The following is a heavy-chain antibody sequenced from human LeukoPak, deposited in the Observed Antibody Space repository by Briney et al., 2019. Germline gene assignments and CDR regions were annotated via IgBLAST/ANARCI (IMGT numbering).Heavy chain of an antibody. V-gene: IGHV4-39*01. Sequence: SETLSLTCTVSGGSISSGSSYWGWIRQPPGKGLEWIGNIYYSGSTYYNPSLKSRVTISVDTSKNQFSLKLSSVTAADTAVYYCARRAAAGHFDYWGQGTLVTVSS. CDR2: IYYSGST. CDR1: GGSISSGSSY. CDR3: ARRAAAGHFDY. D-gene: IGHD6-13*01. J-gene: IGHJ4*02.